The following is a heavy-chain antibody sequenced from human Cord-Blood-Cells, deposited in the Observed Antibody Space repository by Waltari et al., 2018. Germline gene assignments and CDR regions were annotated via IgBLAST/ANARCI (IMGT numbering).Heavy chain of an antibody. J-gene: IGHJ4*02. Sequence: QVQLVQSGAEVKKPGASVKASCKASGYTFTGYYMHWVRQATGQGLEWMGWNNPNSGGTNYAQKFQGWVTMTRDTSISTAYMELSRLRADDTAVYYCARGGLRTMFQGEEAPDYWGQGTLVTVSS. V-gene: IGHV1-2*04. CDR1: GYTFTGYY. CDR2: NNPNSGGT. CDR3: ARGGLRTMFQGEEAPDY. D-gene: IGHD3-10*01.